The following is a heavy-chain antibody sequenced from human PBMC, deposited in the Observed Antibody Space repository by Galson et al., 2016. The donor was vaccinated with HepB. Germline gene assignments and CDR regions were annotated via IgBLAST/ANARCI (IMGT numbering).Heavy chain of an antibody. CDR3: ARKPPETGDFED. J-gene: IGHJ4*02. V-gene: IGHV1-8*01. D-gene: IGHD1-1*01. Sequence: SVKVSCKASGYTFTNYDINWVRQAAGLGPEWLGWMNPTSGKTGYAQKFQGRVAMTRDTSISTAYMELSDLTSEDTAMYYCARKPPETGDFEDGGQGTLVTVSS. CDR2: MNPTSGKT. CDR1: GYTFTNYD.